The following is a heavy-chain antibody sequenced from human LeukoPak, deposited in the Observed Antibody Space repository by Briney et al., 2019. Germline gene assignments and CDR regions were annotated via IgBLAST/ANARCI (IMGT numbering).Heavy chain of an antibody. CDR3: AKVGAVVVTATPYYFDY. V-gene: IGHV3-23*01. J-gene: IGHJ4*02. D-gene: IGHD2-21*02. CDR1: GFTFSSYA. Sequence: PGGSLRLSCAASGFTFSSYAMSWVRQAPGKGLEWVSAISGSGDSTYYADSVKGRFTISRDNSKNTLYLQMNSLRAEDTAVYYCAKVGAVVVTATPYYFDYWGQGTLVTVSS. CDR2: ISGSGDST.